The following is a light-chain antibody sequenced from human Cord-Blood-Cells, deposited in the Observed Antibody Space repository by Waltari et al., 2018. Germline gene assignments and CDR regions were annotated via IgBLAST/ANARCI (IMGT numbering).Light chain of an antibody. CDR3: SSYTSSSVV. CDR2: DDS. CDR1: SSDAGGYNY. V-gene: IGLV2-14*01. Sequence: QSALTQPASVSGSPGQSITISCTGTSSDAGGYNYVSWYQQHPGKAPKLMIYDDSNRPSGVSNRFSGSKSGNTASLTISGLQAEDEADYYCSSYTSSSVVFGGGTKLTVL. J-gene: IGLJ2*01.